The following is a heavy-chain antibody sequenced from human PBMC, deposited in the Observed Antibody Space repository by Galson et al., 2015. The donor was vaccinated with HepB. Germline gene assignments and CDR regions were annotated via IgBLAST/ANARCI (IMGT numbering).Heavy chain of an antibody. CDR2: IWYDGSDK. J-gene: IGHJ4*02. V-gene: IGHV3-33*01. Sequence: SLRLSCAASGFTFNKYGMRWVRQVPGKGLDWVAVIWYDGSDKYYADSVKGRFTISRDNSKNTVYLQMNSLRAEDTAVYYCAISDFDYWGQGTLVTVSS. CDR3: AISDFDY. CDR1: GFTFNKYG.